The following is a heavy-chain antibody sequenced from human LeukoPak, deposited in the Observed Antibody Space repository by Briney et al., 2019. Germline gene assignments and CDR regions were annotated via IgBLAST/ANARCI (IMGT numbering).Heavy chain of an antibody. J-gene: IGHJ6*02. D-gene: IGHD1-14*01. CDR3: ARSPAGPNYYGMDV. CDR1: GFTFSSYW. Sequence: GGSLRLSCAASGFTFSSYWMSWVRQAPGKGLEWVANIKQDGSEKYHVDSVKGRFTISRDNAKNSLYLQMNSLRAEDTALYHCARSPAGPNYYGMDVWGQGTTVTVSS. CDR2: IKQDGSEK. V-gene: IGHV3-7*01.